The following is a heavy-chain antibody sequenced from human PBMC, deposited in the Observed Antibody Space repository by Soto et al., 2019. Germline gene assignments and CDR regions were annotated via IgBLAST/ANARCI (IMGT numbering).Heavy chain of an antibody. J-gene: IGHJ3*02. CDR3: AGSRDQQQLFHDAFDI. CDR1: GGTFSRHA. D-gene: IGHD6-13*01. CDR2: IIPIFGTA. V-gene: IGHV1-69*01. Sequence: QVQLVQSGAEVRKPGSSVKVSCKASGGTFSRHAISWVRQAPGQGLEWMGGIIPIFGTANHAQKFQGRVTIIADESTSTVYMELSSLRSEDTAVYYCAGSRDQQQLFHDAFDIWGQGTMVTVSS.